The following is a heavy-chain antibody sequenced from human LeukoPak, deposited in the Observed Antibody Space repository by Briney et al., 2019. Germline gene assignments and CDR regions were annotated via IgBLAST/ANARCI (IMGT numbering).Heavy chain of an antibody. D-gene: IGHD5-18*01. CDR3: ARGGYSYGYDWFDP. CDR2: INHSGST. CDR1: GGSFGGYY. V-gene: IGHV4-34*01. Sequence: PSETLSLTCDVYGGSFGGYYWSWIRQPPGKGLEWIGEINHSGSTNYNPSLKSRVTISVDTSKNQFPLKLSSVTAADTAVYYCARGGYSYGYDWFDPWGQGTLVTVSS. J-gene: IGHJ5*02.